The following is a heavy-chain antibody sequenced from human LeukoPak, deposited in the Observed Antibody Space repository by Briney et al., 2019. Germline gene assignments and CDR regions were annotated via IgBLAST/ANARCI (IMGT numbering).Heavy chain of an antibody. Sequence: TGGSLRLSCAASGFTFSSYSMNWVRQAPGKGLEWVSSISSSSYIYYADSVKGRFTISRDNAKNSLYLQMNSLRAEDTAVYYCARTQWGLTSITMVRGVKLSWFDPWGQGTLVTVSS. CDR2: ISSSSYI. J-gene: IGHJ5*02. CDR1: GFTFSSYS. D-gene: IGHD3-10*01. CDR3: ARTQWGLTSITMVRGVKLSWFDP. V-gene: IGHV3-21*01.